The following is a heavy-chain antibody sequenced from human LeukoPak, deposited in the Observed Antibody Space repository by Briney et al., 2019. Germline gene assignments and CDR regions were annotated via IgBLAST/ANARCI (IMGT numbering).Heavy chain of an antibody. V-gene: IGHV4-39*01. J-gene: IGHJ4*02. CDR1: GGSLSSSSYY. Sequence: SETLSLTCPVSGGSLSSSSYYWGWIRQPPGKGLEWIGSIYYSGSTYYNPSLKSRVTISVDTSKNQFSLTLSSVTAADTAVYYCASRPGITRSADNDYWGQGTLVTVSS. CDR3: ASRPGITRSADNDY. CDR2: IYYSGST. D-gene: IGHD3-10*01.